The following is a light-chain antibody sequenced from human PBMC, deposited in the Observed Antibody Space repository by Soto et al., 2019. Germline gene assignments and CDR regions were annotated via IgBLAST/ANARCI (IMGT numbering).Light chain of an antibody. CDR3: QQCDDWPWT. CDR2: GAS. Sequence: EIVLTQSPATLSVSPGDRATLSCRASQSVNSNLAWYHLKPGQAPRLLIYGASIRAAGIPARFTGSESGTEFSLSSSSMQSEDFAVYYCQQCDDWPWTFGHGTKVEIK. J-gene: IGKJ1*01. CDR1: QSVNSN. V-gene: IGKV3-15*01.